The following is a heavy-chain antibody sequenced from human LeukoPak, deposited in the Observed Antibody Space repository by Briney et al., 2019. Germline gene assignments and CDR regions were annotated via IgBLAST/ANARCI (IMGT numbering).Heavy chain of an antibody. D-gene: IGHD1-1*01. V-gene: IGHV3-30-3*01. J-gene: IGHJ4*02. CDR3: AREGGTIPFDY. CDR1: GFTFSSYA. Sequence: GGSLRLSCAASGFTFSSYAMHWVRQAPGKGLEWVAVISYDGSNKYYADSVKGRFTISRDNSKNTLYLQMNSLRAEDTAVYYCAREGGTIPFDYWGQGTLVTVSS. CDR2: ISYDGSNK.